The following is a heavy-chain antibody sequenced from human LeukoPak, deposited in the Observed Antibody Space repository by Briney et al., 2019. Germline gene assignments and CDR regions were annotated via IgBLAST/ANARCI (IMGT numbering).Heavy chain of an antibody. J-gene: IGHJ5*02. D-gene: IGHD4-17*01. CDR2: INPNSGGT. Sequence: ASVKVSCKASGYTFIGYYMHWVRQAPGQGLEWMGRINPNSGGTNYAQKFQGRVTMTRDTSISTAYMELSRLRSDDTAVYYCARELRVSTGFDPWGQGTLVTVSS. V-gene: IGHV1-2*06. CDR3: ARELRVSTGFDP. CDR1: GYTFIGYY.